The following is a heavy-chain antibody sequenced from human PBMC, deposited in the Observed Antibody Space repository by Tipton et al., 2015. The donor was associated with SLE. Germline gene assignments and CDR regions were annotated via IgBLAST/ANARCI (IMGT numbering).Heavy chain of an antibody. J-gene: IGHJ4*02. CDR3: VKGAGTSFFDY. D-gene: IGHD2-2*01. CDR2: ISNNGGSV. Sequence: SLRLSCSASGFTFSNYAIHWVRQAPGKGLEYVSAISNNGGSVYYADSVKGRFTISRDNSKKTLFLQMTSLRAEDTAVYYCVKGAGTSFFDYWGRGTRVTV. V-gene: IGHV3-64D*06. CDR1: GFTFSNYA.